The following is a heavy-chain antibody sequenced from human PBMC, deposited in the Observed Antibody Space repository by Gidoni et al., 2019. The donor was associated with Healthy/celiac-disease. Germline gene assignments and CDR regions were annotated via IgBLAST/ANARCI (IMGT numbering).Heavy chain of an antibody. J-gene: IGHJ4*02. Sequence: QVQLVQSGAEVKKPGSSVKVSCKASGGTFSSYAISWVRQAPGQGLAWMGGIIPIFGTAHYAQMFQGRVTITADESTSTAYMELSSLRSEDTAVYYCARGAVTTDIMSGFDYWGQGTLVTVSS. D-gene: IGHD4-4*01. V-gene: IGHV1-69*01. CDR2: IIPIFGTA. CDR1: GGTFSSYA. CDR3: ARGAVTTDIMSGFDY.